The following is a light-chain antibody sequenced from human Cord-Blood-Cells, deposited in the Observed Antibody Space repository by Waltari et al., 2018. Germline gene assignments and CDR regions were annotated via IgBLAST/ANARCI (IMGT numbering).Light chain of an antibody. J-gene: IGLJ2*01. CDR2: EGS. CDR1: SSYVGSYNL. CDR3: CSYAGSSTVV. Sequence: QSALTQPASVSWSPGQSITISCTGTSSYVGSYNLVPWYQQHPGKAPKLMIYEGSKRPSGVSNRFSGSKSGNTASLTISGLQAEDEADYYCCSYAGSSTVVFGGGTKLTVL. V-gene: IGLV2-23*01.